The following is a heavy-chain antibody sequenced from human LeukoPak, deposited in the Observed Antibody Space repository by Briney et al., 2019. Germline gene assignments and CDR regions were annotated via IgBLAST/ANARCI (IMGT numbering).Heavy chain of an antibody. CDR3: ARTPGAVADTRAFDI. J-gene: IGHJ3*02. V-gene: IGHV3-23*01. Sequence: PGGSLRLSCAASGFTFSSSAMSWVRQAPGKGLEWVSNISGSGSGGGTYYADSVKGRFTISRDNSKNSLYLQMNSLGAEDTAVYYCARTPGAVADTRAFDIWGQGTMVTVSS. D-gene: IGHD6-19*01. CDR1: GFTFSSSA. CDR2: ISGSGSGGGT.